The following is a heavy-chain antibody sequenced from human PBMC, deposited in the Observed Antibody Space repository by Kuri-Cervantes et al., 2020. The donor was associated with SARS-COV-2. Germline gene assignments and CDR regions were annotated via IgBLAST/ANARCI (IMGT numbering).Heavy chain of an antibody. V-gene: IGHV3-30*04. CDR1: DFAFTNYP. J-gene: IGHJ4*02. D-gene: IGHD3-16*01. CDR3: ARELSPGGSHLDY. CDR2: ISYDGRKI. Sequence: GESLKISCTASDFAFTNYPMHWVRQAPGKGLEWVALISYDGRKINYSESVKGRFTISRDNSQSALYLQMDSLTPEDTALYYCARELSPGGSHLDYWGQGNLVIVSS.